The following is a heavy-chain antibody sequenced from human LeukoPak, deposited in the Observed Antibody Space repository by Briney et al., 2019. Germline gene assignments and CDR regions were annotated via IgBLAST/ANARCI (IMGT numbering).Heavy chain of an antibody. V-gene: IGHV3-48*02. J-gene: IGHJ4*02. CDR2: IDGSSRAI. Sequence: GGSLRLSCAASGFTVSSNYMSWVRQAPGKGLEWVSYIDGSSRAIYYADSVKGRFTVSRDNAKKSLFLQMNSLRDDDTAVYFCARKMALWGQGTLVTVSS. CDR1: GFTVSSNY. D-gene: IGHD5-24*01. CDR3: ARKMAL.